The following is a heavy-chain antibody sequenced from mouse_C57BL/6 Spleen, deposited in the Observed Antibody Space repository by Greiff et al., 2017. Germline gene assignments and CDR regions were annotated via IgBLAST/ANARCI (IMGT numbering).Heavy chain of an antibody. Sequence: VQLQQSGPELVKPGASVKISCKASGYTFTDYYMNWVKQSHGKSLEWIGDINPNNGGTSYNQKFKGKATLTVDKSSSTAYMELRSLTSEDSAVYYCARGYYDGYYWGQGTTLTVSS. J-gene: IGHJ2*01. V-gene: IGHV1-26*01. CDR3: ARGYYDGYY. D-gene: IGHD2-3*01. CDR1: GYTFTDYY. CDR2: INPNNGGT.